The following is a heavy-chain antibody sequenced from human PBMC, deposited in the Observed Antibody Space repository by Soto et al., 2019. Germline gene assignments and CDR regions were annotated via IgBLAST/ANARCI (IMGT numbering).Heavy chain of an antibody. D-gene: IGHD3-10*01. V-gene: IGHV3-48*02. Sequence: PWGSQRLSCAAAGFKFRTYGRSWVRQDPGKGLEWVAYIRGSGTIYYADSVKGRFTVSRDNAKNSLHLQMNSLRDEDTAVYYCAREAASGSYLVYWGQGALVTVSS. CDR2: IRGSGTI. J-gene: IGHJ4*02. CDR1: GFKFRTYG. CDR3: AREAASGSYLVY.